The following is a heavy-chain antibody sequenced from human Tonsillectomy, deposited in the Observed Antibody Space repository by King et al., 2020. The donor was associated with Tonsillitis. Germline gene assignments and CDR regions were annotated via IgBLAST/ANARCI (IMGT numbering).Heavy chain of an antibody. Sequence: QLVQSGAELRKPGASVSVSCRTSGDTFTGHFVHWVRQAPGQGLEWMGWINPKSGDTHFAPNFLGRATMSGDVSITTAYLGLSNLRPDDTAVYFCATNALATDSSAYSDFRHWGQGTLVTVSS. CDR2: INPKSGDT. D-gene: IGHD3-22*01. V-gene: IGHV1-2*02. CDR3: ATNALATDSSAYSDFRH. CDR1: GDTFTGHF. J-gene: IGHJ1*01.